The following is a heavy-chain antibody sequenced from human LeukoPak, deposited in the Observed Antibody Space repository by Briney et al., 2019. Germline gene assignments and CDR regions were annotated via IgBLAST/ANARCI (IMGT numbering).Heavy chain of an antibody. V-gene: IGHV3-21*01. CDR1: GFTFSSYE. D-gene: IGHD3-16*01. CDR2: ISSSSSYI. CDR3: ARGWASEAFDY. Sequence: GGSLRLSCAASGFTFSSYEMNWVRQAPGKGLEWVSSISSSSSYIYYADSVKGRFTISRDYAKNSLYLQMDSLRAEDTAVYYCARGWASEAFDYWGQGTLVTVSS. J-gene: IGHJ4*02.